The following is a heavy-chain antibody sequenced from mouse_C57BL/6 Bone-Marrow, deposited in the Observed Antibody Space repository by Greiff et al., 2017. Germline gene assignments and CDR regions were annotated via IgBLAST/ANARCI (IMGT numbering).Heavy chain of an antibody. J-gene: IGHJ3*01. V-gene: IGHV5-2*01. D-gene: IGHD2-1*01. CDR2: INSSGGST. Sequence: EVKLVESGGGLVKPGESLKLSCESNEYDFTSHAMSWVRKTQEKRLELVAAINSSGGSTDYPDTMERRFIISGDKTKKTLYLQMSSLRSEDTALYYCARLCNYVWFADWGQGTLVTVSA. CDR1: EYDFTSHA. CDR3: ARLCNYVWFAD.